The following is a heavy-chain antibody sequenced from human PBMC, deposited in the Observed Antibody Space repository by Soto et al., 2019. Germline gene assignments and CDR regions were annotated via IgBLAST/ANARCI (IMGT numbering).Heavy chain of an antibody. CDR2: VWYDGSDK. D-gene: IGHD1-26*01. CDR3: ARYLGGVTDPFDY. CDR1: GFTFSSYG. V-gene: IGHV3-33*01. J-gene: IGHJ4*02. Sequence: QVQLVESGGGVVQPGRSLRLSCAASGFTFSSYGMHWVRQAPGKGLEWVAVVWYDGSDKYYGDSVKGRFTISRDNSKNTLYLQINSLIAEDTAVYYCARYLGGVTDPFDYWGQGTLVTVSS.